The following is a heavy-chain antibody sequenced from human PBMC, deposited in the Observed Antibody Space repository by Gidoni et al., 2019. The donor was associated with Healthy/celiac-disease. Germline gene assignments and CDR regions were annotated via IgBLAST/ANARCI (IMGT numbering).Heavy chain of an antibody. J-gene: IGHJ4*02. Sequence: QVQRVESGGGVVQPGRSLRPSWAACGFSFGISGMHWVRQAPGKGLEWVAVIAYDGSNKYYADSVKGRFTISRDNSKNTLYLQMNSLRAEDTAVDYCAKDRGPYSSSSPFDYWGQGTLVTVSP. D-gene: IGHD6-6*01. CDR2: IAYDGSNK. CDR3: AKDRGPYSSSSPFDY. V-gene: IGHV3-30*18. CDR1: GFSFGISG.